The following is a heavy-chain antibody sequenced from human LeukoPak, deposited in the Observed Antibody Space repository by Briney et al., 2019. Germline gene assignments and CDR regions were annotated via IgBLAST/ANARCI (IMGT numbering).Heavy chain of an antibody. CDR2: INPNSGGT. CDR3: GRNGGNYYGMDV. CDR1: GYTFTGYS. V-gene: IGHV1-2*02. D-gene: IGHD2-8*01. Sequence: ASVKVSCKASGYTFTGYSMNWVRQAPGQGLEWMGWINPNSGGTNSAQKFQGRVTMTRDTSISTAYMELSRLRSDETAVYYCGRNGGNYYGMDVWGQGTTVTVSS. J-gene: IGHJ6*02.